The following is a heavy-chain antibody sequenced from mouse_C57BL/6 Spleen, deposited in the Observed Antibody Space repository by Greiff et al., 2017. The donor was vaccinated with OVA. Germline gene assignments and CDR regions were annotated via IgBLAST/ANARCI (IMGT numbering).Heavy chain of an antibody. CDR3: ARKWLLLFFDY. Sequence: VHVKQSGPELVKPGASVKIPCKASGYTFTDYNMDWVKQSHGKSLEWIGDINPNNGGTIYNQKFKGKATLTVDKSSSTAYMELRSLTSEDTAVYYCARKWLLLFFDYWGQGTTLTVSS. D-gene: IGHD2-3*01. CDR1: GYTFTDYN. CDR2: INPNNGGT. J-gene: IGHJ2*01. V-gene: IGHV1-18*01.